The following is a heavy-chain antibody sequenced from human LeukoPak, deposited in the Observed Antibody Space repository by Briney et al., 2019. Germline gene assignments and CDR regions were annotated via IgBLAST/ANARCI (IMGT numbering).Heavy chain of an antibody. Sequence: QPGGSLRLSCVGSGFTFRSHAMSWVRQAPEKGLEFVSGIYENGGTTYYADSVKGRFSISRDNSKNTLYLQMDSLRGEDTAVYYCARSVPDYTRFDFWGQGALVTVSS. CDR1: GFTFRSHA. CDR2: IYENGGTT. J-gene: IGHJ4*02. V-gene: IGHV3-23*01. D-gene: IGHD4-11*01. CDR3: ARSVPDYTRFDF.